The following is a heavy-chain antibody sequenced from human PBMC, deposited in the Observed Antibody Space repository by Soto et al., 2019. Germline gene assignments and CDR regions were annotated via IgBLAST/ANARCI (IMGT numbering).Heavy chain of an antibody. Sequence: SGGSLRLSCAASGFSFSRYAMHWVRQAPGKGLEWVALIASDGSNEYYASSVKGRFTISRDTSKNMVNLQMSSLRVDDTAVYYCAKDLGVVDEGVQTTWEYNALDVWGQGTTVTVYS. CDR3: AKDLGVVDEGVQTTWEYNALDV. CDR1: GFSFSRYA. J-gene: IGHJ6*02. D-gene: IGHD1-20*01. V-gene: IGHV3-30*18. CDR2: IASDGSNE.